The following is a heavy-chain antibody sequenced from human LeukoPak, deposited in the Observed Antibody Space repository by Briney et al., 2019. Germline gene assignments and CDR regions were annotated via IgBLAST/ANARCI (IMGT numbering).Heavy chain of an antibody. J-gene: IGHJ4*02. Sequence: GGSLRLSCAASGFTFDDFGMCWVRHAPGKGPEWGPHINWNGGTTGYAESVKGRFTISRDNAKNTLYLQMNSMRAEDTAVYYCARDPPGSGSLLHFEYWGQGAVVNDSS. CDR3: ARDPPGSGSLLHFEY. V-gene: IGHV3-20*04. CDR2: INWNGGTT. CDR1: GFTFDDFG. D-gene: IGHD5-12*01.